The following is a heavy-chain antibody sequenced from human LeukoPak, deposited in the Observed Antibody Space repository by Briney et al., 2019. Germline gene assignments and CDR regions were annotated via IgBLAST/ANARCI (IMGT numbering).Heavy chain of an antibody. Sequence: ASVKVSCKASGGTFSSYAISWVRQAPGQGLEWMGRIIPILGIANYAQKFQGRVTITADKSTSTAYMELSSLRSEDTAVYYCASPGIAAAGTVKDNWFDPWGQGTLVTVSS. V-gene: IGHV1-69*04. CDR3: ASPGIAAAGTVKDNWFDP. CDR1: GGTFSSYA. J-gene: IGHJ5*02. D-gene: IGHD6-13*01. CDR2: IIPILGIA.